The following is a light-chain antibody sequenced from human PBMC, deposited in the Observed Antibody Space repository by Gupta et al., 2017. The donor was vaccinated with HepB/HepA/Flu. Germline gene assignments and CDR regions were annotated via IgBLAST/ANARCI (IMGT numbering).Light chain of an antibody. CDR3: QQSDSNPSIT. J-gene: IGKJ5*01. Sequence: DIQMTQSPSSLSASVGDRVTITCRASQSISSYLNWYQQKPGKAPKLLIYAASSWQSGVPSRFSGSGYGKDLTLTISSRQQEDFATYYCQQSDSNPSITFGQGTPMEIK. CDR1: QSISSY. V-gene: IGKV1-39*01. CDR2: AAS.